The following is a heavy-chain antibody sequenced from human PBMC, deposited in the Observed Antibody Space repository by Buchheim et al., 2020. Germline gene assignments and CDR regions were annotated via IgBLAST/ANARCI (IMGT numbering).Heavy chain of an antibody. CDR3: ARHDSSCYYGGNWFDP. J-gene: IGHJ5*02. V-gene: IGHV4-4*02. CDR2: IYHSGST. CDR1: GGSISSSNW. Sequence: QVQLQESGPGLVKPSGTLSLTCAVSGGSISSSNWWSWVRQPPGQGLEWIGEIYHSGSTNYNPSLKSRVTISVDTSKNQFSLKLSSVTAADTAGYYCARHDSSCYYGGNWFDPWGQGTL. D-gene: IGHD3-22*01.